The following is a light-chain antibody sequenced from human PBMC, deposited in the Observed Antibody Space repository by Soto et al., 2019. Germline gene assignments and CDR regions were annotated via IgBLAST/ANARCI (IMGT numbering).Light chain of an antibody. CDR1: QTISTW. V-gene: IGKV1-5*01. Sequence: DIQMTQSPSTLSASVGDRVTLTCRASQTISTWLAWYQHKPGKAPNLLIYDASTLMSGVPSRVRGSGSGTEFTLTISSLQPGDFETYYCQQSETYPLTFGQGTRLEIK. J-gene: IGKJ5*01. CDR2: DAS. CDR3: QQSETYPLT.